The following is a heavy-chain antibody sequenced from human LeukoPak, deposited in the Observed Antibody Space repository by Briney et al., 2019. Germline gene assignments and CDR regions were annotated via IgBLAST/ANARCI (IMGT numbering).Heavy chain of an antibody. Sequence: ASVKVSCKASVYTFTGSFMHWVRQAPGQGLEWMGWINSNTGGTKFAQKFPGRVTMTRDTSISTAYMELSRLRSDDTAVYYCARADPVGYWGQGTQVTVSS. CDR2: INSNTGGT. CDR3: ARADPVGY. CDR1: VYTFTGSF. V-gene: IGHV1-2*02. J-gene: IGHJ4*02.